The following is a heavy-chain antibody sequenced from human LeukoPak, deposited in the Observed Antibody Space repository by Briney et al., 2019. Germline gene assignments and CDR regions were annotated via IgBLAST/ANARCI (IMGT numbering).Heavy chain of an antibody. J-gene: IGHJ4*02. CDR2: ISYDGSNK. V-gene: IGHV3-30-3*01. Sequence: GGSLRLSCAASGFTFSSYAMHWVRQAPGKGLEWVAVISYDGSNKYYADSVKGRFTISRDNSKNTLYLQMNSLRAEDTAVYYCARDPYYYDSSGYFGGIDYWGQGTLVTVSS. CDR1: GFTFSSYA. CDR3: ARDPYYYDSSGYFGGIDY. D-gene: IGHD3-22*01.